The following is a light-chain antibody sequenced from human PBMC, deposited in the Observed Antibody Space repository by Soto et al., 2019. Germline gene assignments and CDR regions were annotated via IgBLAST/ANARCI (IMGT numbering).Light chain of an antibody. CDR1: QSVSRD. CDR2: GAS. CDR3: QRFNSFYRA. V-gene: IGKV3-15*01. J-gene: IGKJ1*01. Sequence: IVLTQSPGTLSLSPGERATLSCRASQSVSRDLAWYQQKPGQAPRLLIYGASTRATGIPARFSGSGSGTEFTLTISSLQPDDFATYYCQRFNSFYRAFAQGTKVDIK.